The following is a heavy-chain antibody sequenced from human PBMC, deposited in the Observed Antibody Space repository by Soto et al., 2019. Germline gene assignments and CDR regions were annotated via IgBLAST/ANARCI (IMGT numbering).Heavy chain of an antibody. CDR3: ARAGGTTVTGLWHFDS. CDR2: IWYDGTQK. CDR1: GFTFITYS. Sequence: GGSLSLSCEASGFTFITYSMHWVRQTPGKGLEWLAAIWYDGTQKYYADSVKGRFIISRDNSKKTLYLEMNSLRAEDTAVYYCARAGGTTVTGLWHFDSWGQGTLVTVSS. J-gene: IGHJ4*02. D-gene: IGHD4-17*01. V-gene: IGHV3-33*01.